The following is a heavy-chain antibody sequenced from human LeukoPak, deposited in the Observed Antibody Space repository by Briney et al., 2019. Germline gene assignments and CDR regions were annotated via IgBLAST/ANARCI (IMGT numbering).Heavy chain of an antibody. V-gene: IGHV1-2*02. D-gene: IGHD1-14*01. J-gene: IGHJ4*02. CDR3: ARDRPNRYYFDY. Sequence: ASVKVSCKASGYTFTGYYMHWVRQAPGQGLEGMGWINPNSGGTNYAQKFQGRVTMTRDTSISTAYMELSRLRSDDTAVYYCARDRPNRYYFDYWGQGTLVTVSS. CDR2: INPNSGGT. CDR1: GYTFTGYY.